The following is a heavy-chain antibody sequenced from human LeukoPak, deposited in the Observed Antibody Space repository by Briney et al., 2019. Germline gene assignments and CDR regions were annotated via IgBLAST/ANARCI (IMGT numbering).Heavy chain of an antibody. V-gene: IGHV4-4*07. CDR1: GGSITSYY. CDR2: IYTSGST. D-gene: IGHD3-16*01. Sequence: KPSETLSLTCTVSGGSITSYYWSWIRQPAGKGLEWIGRIYTSGSTNYNPSLKSRVTMSVDTSKNQFSLKMSSVTAADTAVYYCARGGAKAAYYYYGMDVWGQGTTVTVPS. J-gene: IGHJ6*02. CDR3: ARGGAKAAYYYYGMDV.